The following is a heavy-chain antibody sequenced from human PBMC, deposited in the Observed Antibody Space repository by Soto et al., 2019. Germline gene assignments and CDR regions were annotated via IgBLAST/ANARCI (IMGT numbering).Heavy chain of an antibody. CDR2: FDPEDGET. J-gene: IGHJ4*02. CDR3: ATRSPAFDY. V-gene: IGHV1-24*01. Sequence: ASVKVSCKVSGYTLTELSMHWVRQAPGKGLEWIGGFDPEDGETSYAQKFQGRVTMTTDTSTSTGYLELRSLRSDDTAVYYCATRSPAFDYWGQGTLVTVSS. CDR1: GYTLTELS.